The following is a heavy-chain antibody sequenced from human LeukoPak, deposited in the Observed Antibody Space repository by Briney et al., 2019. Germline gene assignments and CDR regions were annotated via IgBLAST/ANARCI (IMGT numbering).Heavy chain of an antibody. Sequence: PSETLSLTCTVSGGSISSYYWSWIRQPAGKGLEWIGRIYTSGSTNYNPSLKSRVTMSVDTSKNRFSLKVSSVTAADTAVYYCARGVTIAAAVEFDYWGQGTLVTVSS. CDR1: GGSISSYY. V-gene: IGHV4-4*07. D-gene: IGHD6-13*01. CDR2: IYTSGST. J-gene: IGHJ4*02. CDR3: ARGVTIAAAVEFDY.